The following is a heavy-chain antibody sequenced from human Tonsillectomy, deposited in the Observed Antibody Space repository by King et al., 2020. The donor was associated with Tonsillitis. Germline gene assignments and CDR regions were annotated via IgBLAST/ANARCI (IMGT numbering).Heavy chain of an antibody. D-gene: IGHD2-21*01. CDR3: ASGAYCGGDCFWYFDF. J-gene: IGHJ2*01. Sequence: PLQESGSGLVKPSQTLSLTCAVSGGSISSGGYSWSWIRQPPGPGLEWIGYIYHSGSTYYHPSLKSRVTISVDRSRNQFSLKLSSVTAADTAVYYCASGAYCGGDCFWYFDFWGRGTLVTVSS. CDR1: GGSISSGGYS. CDR2: IYHSGST. V-gene: IGHV4-30-2*01.